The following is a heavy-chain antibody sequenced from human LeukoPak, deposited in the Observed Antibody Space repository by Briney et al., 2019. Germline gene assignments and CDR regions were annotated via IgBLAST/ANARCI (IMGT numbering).Heavy chain of an antibody. D-gene: IGHD2-8*02. Sequence: GGSLRLSCAASGFHFRIFRMNWVRQAPGKGLEWVSSISSSSNDIYYQDSVKGRFTISRDNARNSLYMQMNSLRVEDTAVYYCARLFGGVTTFDYWGQGALVTVSS. J-gene: IGHJ4*02. CDR1: GFHFRIFR. CDR2: ISSSSNDI. V-gene: IGHV3-21*01. CDR3: ARLFGGVTTFDY.